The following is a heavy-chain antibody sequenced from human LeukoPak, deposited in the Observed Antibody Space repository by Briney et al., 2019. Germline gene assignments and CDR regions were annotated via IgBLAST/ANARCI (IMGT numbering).Heavy chain of an antibody. Sequence: PGGSLRLSCAASGFTFSDYYMSWIRQARGKGLEWVSYISSSGSTIYYADSVKGRFTISRDNAKNSLYLQMNSLRAEDTAVYYCARDRNYYDSSGYGYWGQGTLVTVSS. V-gene: IGHV3-11*01. J-gene: IGHJ4*02. D-gene: IGHD3-22*01. CDR3: ARDRNYYDSSGYGY. CDR2: ISSSGSTI. CDR1: GFTFSDYY.